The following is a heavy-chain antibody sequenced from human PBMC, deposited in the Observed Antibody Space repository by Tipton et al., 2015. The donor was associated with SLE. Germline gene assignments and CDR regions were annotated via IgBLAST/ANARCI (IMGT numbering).Heavy chain of an antibody. D-gene: IGHD6-6*01. CDR3: ARLVFGSSSRFFQH. V-gene: IGHV4-4*02. J-gene: IGHJ1*01. Sequence: TLSLTCSVSAGSISSSNWWSWVRQPPGKGLEWIGEIYHSGSTNYNPSLKSRVTISVDTSKNQFSLKLTSVTAADTAVYYCARLVFGSSSRFFQHWGQGTLVTVSS. CDR1: AGSISSSNW. CDR2: IYHSGST.